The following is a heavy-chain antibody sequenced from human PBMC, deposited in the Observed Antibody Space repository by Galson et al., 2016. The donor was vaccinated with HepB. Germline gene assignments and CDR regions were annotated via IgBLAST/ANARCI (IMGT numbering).Heavy chain of an antibody. D-gene: IGHD4/OR15-4a*01. Sequence: SLRLSCAASGFIFSSYSMNWVRQAPGKGLEWLSYIRSSTNTINYADSVKGRFTISTDNAKNSLYLQMSSLRDEDTAVYYCARDKDYSFDYGGQGTLVTVSS. CDR1: GFIFSSYS. J-gene: IGHJ4*02. V-gene: IGHV3-48*02. CDR3: ARDKDYSFDY. CDR2: IRSSTNTI.